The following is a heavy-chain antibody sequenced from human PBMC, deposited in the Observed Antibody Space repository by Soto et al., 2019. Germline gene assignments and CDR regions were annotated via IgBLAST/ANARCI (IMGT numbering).Heavy chain of an antibody. Sequence: ASVKVSCKACGDTFTGYYMHWVRQAPGQGLEWMGWINPNSGGTNYAQKFQGWVTMTRDTSISTAYMELSRLRSEDTAVYYCAREKWLVRRNDPFDIWGQGTMVTVSS. CDR2: INPNSGGT. CDR1: GDTFTGYY. D-gene: IGHD6-19*01. CDR3: AREKWLVRRNDPFDI. V-gene: IGHV1-2*04. J-gene: IGHJ3*02.